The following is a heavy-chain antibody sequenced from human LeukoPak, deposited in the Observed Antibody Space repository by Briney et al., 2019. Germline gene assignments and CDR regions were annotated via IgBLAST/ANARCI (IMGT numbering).Heavy chain of an antibody. V-gene: IGHV4-39*01. CDR2: IYYTGST. J-gene: IGHJ3*02. Sequence: PSEALSLTCAVSGGSISSSRYYWGWIRQPPGKGLEWIGNIYYTGSTYYNPSLKSRVTISVDTSKNQFSLKLSSVTAADTAVYYCARGSDLIWGQGTMVTVSS. D-gene: IGHD2-21*01. CDR1: GGSISSSRYY. CDR3: ARGSDLI.